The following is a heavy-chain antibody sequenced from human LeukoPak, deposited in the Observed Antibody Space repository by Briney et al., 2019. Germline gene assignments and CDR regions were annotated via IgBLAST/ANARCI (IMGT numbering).Heavy chain of an antibody. J-gene: IGHJ4*02. Sequence: PSETLSLTCTVSGGSISSYYWSWIRQPPGKGLEWIGYIYYSGSTNYNPSLKSRVTISVDTSKNQFSLKLSSVTAADTAVYYCARLEEWLPRRWGQGTLVTVSS. D-gene: IGHD3-3*01. CDR3: ARLEEWLPRR. CDR1: GGSISSYY. V-gene: IGHV4-59*01. CDR2: IYYSGST.